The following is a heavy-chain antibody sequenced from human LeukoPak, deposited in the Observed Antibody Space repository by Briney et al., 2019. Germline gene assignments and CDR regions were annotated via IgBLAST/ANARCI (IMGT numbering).Heavy chain of an antibody. Sequence: PGRSLRLSCTASEFTFADHAMSWVRQAPGKGLEWVGFIRSKAYRGTTEYAPAVKGRFTISRDDSKSVAYLQMNNLQTEDTAVYYCARGPIHLWLYYGVDVWGQGTTVIVSS. CDR2: IRSKAYRGTT. CDR3: ARGPIHLWLYYGVDV. J-gene: IGHJ6*02. V-gene: IGHV3-49*04. CDR1: EFTFADHA. D-gene: IGHD5-18*01.